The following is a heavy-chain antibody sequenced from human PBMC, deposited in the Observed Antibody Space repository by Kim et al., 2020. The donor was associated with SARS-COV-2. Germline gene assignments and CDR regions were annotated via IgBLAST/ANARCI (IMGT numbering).Heavy chain of an antibody. D-gene: IGHD2-15*01. CDR2: IKQGGSEK. Sequence: GGSLRLSCAASGFTFSSYWMSWVRQAPGKGLEWVANIKQGGSEKYYVDSVKGRFTISRDNAKNSLYLQMNSLRVEDTAVYYCARDSCSGGSCPPDTDAFVIWGAGKMFTVSS. CDR3: ARDSCSGGSCPPDTDAFVI. V-gene: IGHV3-7*03. CDR1: GFTFSSYW. J-gene: IGHJ3*02.